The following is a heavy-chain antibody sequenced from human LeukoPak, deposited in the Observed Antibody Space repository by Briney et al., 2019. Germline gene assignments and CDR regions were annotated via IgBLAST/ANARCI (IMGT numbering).Heavy chain of an antibody. Sequence: GESLKIYCKGSGYSFTSYWLGWVRPVPGKGLGGMGIIYPGDSDTRYSPSFQGQVTISADKSISTAYLQWSSLKASDTAMYYCARLHSGYDFAFDIWGQGTMVTVSS. D-gene: IGHD5-12*01. CDR2: IYPGDSDT. CDR3: ARLHSGYDFAFDI. CDR1: GYSFTSYW. V-gene: IGHV5-51*01. J-gene: IGHJ3*02.